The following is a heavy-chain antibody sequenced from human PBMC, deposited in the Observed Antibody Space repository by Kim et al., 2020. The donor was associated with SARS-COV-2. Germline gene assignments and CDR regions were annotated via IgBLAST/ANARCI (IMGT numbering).Heavy chain of an antibody. Sequence: GGSLRLSCAASGFTFGDFAMHWVRQVPGKGLEWVAGLSWNRGARGYAGSVKGRFTISRHNAENSLYLQMNSLRAEDTAFYYCARDLARSSFRAFHIWGQGTMVTVSS. CDR1: GFTFGDFA. CDR2: LSWNRGAR. V-gene: IGHV3-9*01. J-gene: IGHJ3*02. D-gene: IGHD6-6*01. CDR3: ARDLARSSFRAFHI.